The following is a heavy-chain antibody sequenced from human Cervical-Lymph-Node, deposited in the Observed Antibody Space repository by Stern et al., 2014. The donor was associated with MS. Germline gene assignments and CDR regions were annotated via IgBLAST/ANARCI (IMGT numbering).Heavy chain of an antibody. CDR1: GYTFTGYY. CDR3: ARGGRSSGWSPPDAFDI. CDR2: INPNSGGT. J-gene: IGHJ3*02. V-gene: IGHV1-2*04. D-gene: IGHD6-19*01. Sequence: QVQLVQSGAEVKKPGASVKVSCKASGYTFTGYYMHWVRQAPGQRLEWMGWINPNSGGTNYAQKFQGWVTMTRDTSISTAYMELSRLRSDDTAVYYCARGGRSSGWSPPDAFDIWGQGTMVTVSS.